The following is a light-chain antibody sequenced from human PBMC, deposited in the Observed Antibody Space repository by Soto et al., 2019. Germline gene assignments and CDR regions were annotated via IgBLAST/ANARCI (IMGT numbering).Light chain of an antibody. CDR2: GAS. J-gene: IGKJ2*01. Sequence: EVVMTQSPATLYVSPGERVTLSFRASQAVGYNLAWYQHKPGQAPRLLIYGASPRVTGIPTRFSGSGSGTEFTLTISSLQSEDFAIDYWQQSYSFGQRTKLEIK. CDR3: QQSYS. CDR1: QAVGYN. V-gene: IGKV3-15*01.